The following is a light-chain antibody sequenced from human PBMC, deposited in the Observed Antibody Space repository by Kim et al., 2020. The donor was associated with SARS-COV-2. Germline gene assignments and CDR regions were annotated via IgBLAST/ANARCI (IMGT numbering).Light chain of an antibody. J-gene: IGKJ4*01. Sequence: EIVLTQSPGTLSLSPGERATLFCWASQSVSSSYLAWYQQKPGQAPRLLIYGASSRATGIPDRFSGSGYGTDFTLTISRLEPEDFAVYYCQQFGTSPLTFGGGTKVDIK. V-gene: IGKV3-20*01. CDR3: QQFGTSPLT. CDR1: QSVSSSY. CDR2: GAS.